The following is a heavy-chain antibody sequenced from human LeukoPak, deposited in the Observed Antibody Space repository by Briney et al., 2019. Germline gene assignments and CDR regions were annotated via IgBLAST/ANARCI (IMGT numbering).Heavy chain of an antibody. D-gene: IGHD2/OR15-2a*01. CDR2: ISSSSSTI. CDR3: AKNPDYYYYMDV. CDR1: GFTFSSYS. V-gene: IGHV3-48*02. Sequence: PGGSLRLSCAASGFTFSSYSMNWDRQAPGKGLEWVSYISSSSSTIYYADSVKGRFTISRDNAKNSLYLQMNSLRDEDTAVYYCAKNPDYYYYMDVWGKGTTVTVSS. J-gene: IGHJ6*03.